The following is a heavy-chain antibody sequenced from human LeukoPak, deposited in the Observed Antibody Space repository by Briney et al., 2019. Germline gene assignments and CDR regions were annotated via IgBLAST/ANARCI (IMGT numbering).Heavy chain of an antibody. V-gene: IGHV1-2*02. J-gene: IGHJ4*02. D-gene: IGHD1-20*01. CDR2: INPNTGRI. CDR1: GYTFTAYY. Sequence: GASVKVSCKTSGYTFTAYYIQWVRQAPGQGLEWMGWINPNTGRIKYAQKFQGRVTMTRDTSITTAYMDLGGLRSDDTALYYCARSYLFDKWNGYWGQGTLVTVSS. CDR3: ARSYLFDKWNGY.